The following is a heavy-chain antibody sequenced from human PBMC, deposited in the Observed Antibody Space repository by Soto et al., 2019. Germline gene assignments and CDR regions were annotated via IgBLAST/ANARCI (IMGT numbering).Heavy chain of an antibody. CDR3: ARAYTWGVAGSGT. J-gene: IGHJ4*02. CDR1: GYTFTSFD. D-gene: IGHD6-19*01. Sequence: ASVKVSCKASGYTFTSFDINWVRQATGQGLEWMGRMNPNSGNTGYAQKFQGRVTMTRNTSISTAYMELSSLRSEDTAVYYCARAYTWGVAGSGTWGQGTLVTAPQ. CDR2: MNPNSGNT. V-gene: IGHV1-8*01.